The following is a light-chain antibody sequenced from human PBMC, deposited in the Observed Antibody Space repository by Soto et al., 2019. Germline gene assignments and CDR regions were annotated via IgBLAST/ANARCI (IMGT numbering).Light chain of an antibody. Sequence: EIVMTQSPATLSVSPGERATLSCRASQSINSNLAWYQQKPGQTPRLLIYGASTRATGIPARFSGSGSGTVFTLTISSLQSEDFAVYYCQQYNNWWTFGEGTKVDIK. CDR3: QQYNNWWT. CDR1: QSINSN. J-gene: IGKJ1*01. V-gene: IGKV3-15*01. CDR2: GAS.